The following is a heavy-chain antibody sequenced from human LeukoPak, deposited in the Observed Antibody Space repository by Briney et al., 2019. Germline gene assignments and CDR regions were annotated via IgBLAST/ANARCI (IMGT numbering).Heavy chain of an antibody. J-gene: IGHJ4*02. CDR2: ISHDGSNT. CDR1: GVTFRRSA. CDR3: AKEMKPWMHFDY. V-gene: IGHV3-30*04. D-gene: IGHD5-12*01. Sequence: GRSLRLSCAASGVTFRRSAVYWVRQAPGKGLEWVAVISHDGSNTDYTDSVKGRFTISRDNSKNTLYLQMNSLRAEDTAVYYCAKEMKPWMHFDYWGQGTLVTVSS.